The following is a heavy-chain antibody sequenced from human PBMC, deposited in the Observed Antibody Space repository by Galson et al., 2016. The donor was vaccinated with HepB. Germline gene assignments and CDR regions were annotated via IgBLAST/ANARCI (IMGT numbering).Heavy chain of an antibody. CDR2: LYGGGRT. CDR3: ARAVGYSSDWYGWLDP. CDR1: GLTVSSNY. V-gene: IGHV3-53*01. D-gene: IGHD6-13*01. J-gene: IGHJ5*02. Sequence: SLRLSCAASGLTVSSNYMNWVRQAPGKGLEWVSVLYGGGRTYYADSVKGRFTISRDNSKNTLYLQMNSLRVEDTAVYYCARAVGYSSDWYGWLDPWGQGTLVTVSS.